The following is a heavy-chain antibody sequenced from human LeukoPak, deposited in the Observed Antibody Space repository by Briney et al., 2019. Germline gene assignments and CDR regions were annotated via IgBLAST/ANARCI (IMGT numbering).Heavy chain of an antibody. CDR3: ARLVGASWFDS. V-gene: IGHV6-1*01. J-gene: IGHJ5*01. Sequence: SQTLSLTCAISGDSFSTNSATWTWLRQSPSRGLEWLGRTYYRSKWSNDYAVSMKSRITINPDTSKNQFSLQLNSVTPEDTAVYYCARLVGASWFDSWGQGTLVTVSS. CDR2: TYYRSKWSN. D-gene: IGHD1-26*01. CDR1: GDSFSTNSAT.